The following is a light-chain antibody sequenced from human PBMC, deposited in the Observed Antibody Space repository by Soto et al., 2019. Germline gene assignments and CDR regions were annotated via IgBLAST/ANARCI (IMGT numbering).Light chain of an antibody. CDR3: QEYDNWLLWT. CDR2: GAS. V-gene: IGKV3-15*01. Sequence: ETVITQSPATLPVSPGERATLSCRASQSVRSNFAWYQQKPHKAPRLLIYGASTRATRVPARFSGSGSGTEFSLTISSLQSEDFALYYCQEYDNWLLWTFGQGTKVEVK. CDR1: QSVRSN. J-gene: IGKJ1*01.